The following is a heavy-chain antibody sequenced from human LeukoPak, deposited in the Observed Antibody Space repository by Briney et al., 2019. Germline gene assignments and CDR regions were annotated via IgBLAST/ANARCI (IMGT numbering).Heavy chain of an antibody. D-gene: IGHD3-3*01. CDR2: ISSSGSTI. V-gene: IGHV3-11*04. CDR3: ARTLYDFWSGYSFDY. Sequence: GGSLRLSCAASGFTFSDYYMSWIRQAPGKGLEWVSYISSSGSTIYYADSVKGRFTISRDNAKNSLYLQMNSLRAEDAAVYYCARTLYDFWSGYSFDYWGQGTLVTVSS. CDR1: GFTFSDYY. J-gene: IGHJ4*02.